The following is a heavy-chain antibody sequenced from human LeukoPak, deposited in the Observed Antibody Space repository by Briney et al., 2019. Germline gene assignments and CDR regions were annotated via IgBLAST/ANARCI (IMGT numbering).Heavy chain of an antibody. V-gene: IGHV4-59*01. CDR2: IYYSGST. Sequence: SETLSLTCTVSGGSISSYYWSWIRQPPGKGPEWIGYIYYSGSTNYNPSLKSRVTISVDTSKNQFSLKLSSVTAADTAVYYCARREGRYCSGGSCSYYFDYWGQGTLVTVSS. CDR1: GGSISSYY. D-gene: IGHD2-15*01. J-gene: IGHJ4*02. CDR3: ARREGRYCSGGSCSYYFDY.